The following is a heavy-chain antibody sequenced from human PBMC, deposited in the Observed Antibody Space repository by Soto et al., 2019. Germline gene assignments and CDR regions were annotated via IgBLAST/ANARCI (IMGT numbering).Heavy chain of an antibody. CDR3: GREVTIFGVVITQRNWFDP. V-gene: IGHV1-46*03. CDR1: GYTFTSYY. Sequence: ASVKVSCKASGYTFTSYYMHWVRQAPGQGLEWMGIINPSGGSTSYAQKFQGRVTMTRDTSTSTIYMELSSLRSEDTAEYYYGREVTIFGVVITQRNWFDPWGQGTLVTVSS. J-gene: IGHJ5*02. D-gene: IGHD3-3*01. CDR2: INPSGGST.